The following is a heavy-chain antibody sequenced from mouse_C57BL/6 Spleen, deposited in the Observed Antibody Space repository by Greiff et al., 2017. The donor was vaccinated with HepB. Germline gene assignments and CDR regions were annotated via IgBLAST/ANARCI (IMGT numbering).Heavy chain of an antibody. Sequence: QVQLKQSGAELARPGASVKMSCKASGYTFTSYTMHWVKQRPGQGLEWIGYINPSSGYTKYNQKFKDKATLTADKSSSTAYMQLSSLTSEDSAVYYCARPELGRKDYFDYWGQGTTLTVSS. V-gene: IGHV1-4*01. CDR1: GYTFTSYT. CDR2: INPSSGYT. D-gene: IGHD4-1*01. J-gene: IGHJ2*01. CDR3: ARPELGRKDYFDY.